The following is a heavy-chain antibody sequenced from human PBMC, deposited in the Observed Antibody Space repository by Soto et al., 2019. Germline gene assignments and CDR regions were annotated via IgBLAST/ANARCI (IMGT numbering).Heavy chain of an antibody. Sequence: GGSLRLSCAASGFTFSDYYMNWVRQAPGKGLEWVSLISNNGGSASHADSVQGRFIISRDNSINTLYLQMNSLRAEDTAIYYYVIYDSDWSCNGSFDFWGRGTRLSVTS. CDR3: VIYDSDWSCNGSFDF. J-gene: IGHJ3*01. CDR1: GFTFSDYY. CDR2: ISNNGGSA. V-gene: IGHV3-23*01. D-gene: IGHD6-19*01.